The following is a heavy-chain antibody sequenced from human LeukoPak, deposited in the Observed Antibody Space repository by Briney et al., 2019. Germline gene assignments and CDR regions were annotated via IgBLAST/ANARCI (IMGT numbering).Heavy chain of an antibody. J-gene: IGHJ4*02. CDR2: MNPNSGNT. D-gene: IGHD6-13*01. V-gene: IGHV1-8*03. CDR3: ARGTAAGTLYYFDY. CDR1: GYTFTSYD. Sequence: AAVKVSCKASGYTFTSYDINWVRQATGQGLEWMGWMNPNSGNTAYAQKFQGRVTITRNTSISTAYMELRSLRSDDTAVYYCARGTAAGTLYYFDYWGQGTLVTVSS.